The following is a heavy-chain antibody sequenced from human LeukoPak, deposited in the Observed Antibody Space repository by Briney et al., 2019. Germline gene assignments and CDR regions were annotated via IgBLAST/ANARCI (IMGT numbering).Heavy chain of an antibody. CDR2: IKQDGSEK. D-gene: IGHD6-19*01. CDR3: ARISIAVAGADY. V-gene: IGHV3-7*01. CDR1: GFTFSSSW. Sequence: GGSLRLSCAASGFTFSSSWMSWVRQAPGKGLEWVANIKQDGSEKYYVDSVKGRFTISRDNTKNPLYLQMDSLRAEDTAVYYCARISIAVAGADYWGQGTLVTVSS. J-gene: IGHJ4*02.